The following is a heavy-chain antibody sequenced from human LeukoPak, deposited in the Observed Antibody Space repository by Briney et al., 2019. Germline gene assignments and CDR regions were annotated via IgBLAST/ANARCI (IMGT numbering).Heavy chain of an antibody. Sequence: PGGSLRLSCAASGFTFSSYSMNWLRQAPGKALECVSSISSSSSYIYYADSVKGRFTISRDNAKNSLYLQMNSLRAEDTAVYYCAGAYEGQWLNDAFDIWGQGTMVTVSS. J-gene: IGHJ3*02. CDR1: GFTFSSYS. D-gene: IGHD5-12*01. V-gene: IGHV3-21*01. CDR3: AGAYEGQWLNDAFDI. CDR2: ISSSSSYI.